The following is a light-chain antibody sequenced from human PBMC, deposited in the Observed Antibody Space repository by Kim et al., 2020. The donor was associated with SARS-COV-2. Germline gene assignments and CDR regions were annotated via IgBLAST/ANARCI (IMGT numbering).Light chain of an antibody. CDR3: QHRSNWPLT. CDR1: QSVSSY. V-gene: IGKV3-11*01. Sequence: EIVLTQSPAILSLSPGERATLSCRASQSVSSYLAWYQQKPGQAPRLLIYDASNRATGIPARFSGSGSGTDFTLTISRLEPEDLAVYYCQHRSNWPLTFGGGTKVDIK. CDR2: DAS. J-gene: IGKJ4*01.